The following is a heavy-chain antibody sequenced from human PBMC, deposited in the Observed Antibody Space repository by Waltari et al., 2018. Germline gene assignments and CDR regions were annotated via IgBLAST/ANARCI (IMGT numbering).Heavy chain of an antibody. CDR3: AKGQEERGSGWGMDV. D-gene: IGHD6-19*01. Sequence: EVQLLESGGRLVQPGGSLRLSCAASGFTFRSYAMSWVRQAPGKGLEWVSAISCSGDSTYYTNSVKGRFPTSRANSTLYLQMNSLRAEDTALYYCAKGQEERGSGWGMDVWGRGTSVTVSS. V-gene: IGHV3-23*01. J-gene: IGHJ6*02. CDR2: ISCSGDST. CDR1: GFTFRSYA.